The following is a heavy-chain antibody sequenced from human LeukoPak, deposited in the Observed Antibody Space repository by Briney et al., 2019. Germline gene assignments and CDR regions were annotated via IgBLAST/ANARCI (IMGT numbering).Heavy chain of an antibody. CDR3: AREDYSNHRYWYFDL. Sequence: PSETLSLTCTVSGDSISSYNYYWSWVRQPAGKGLEWIGRVYPSGNTNYNPYNPSLTGRVTISIDASRNQFSLILTSVTAADTAVYYCAREDYSNHRYWYFDLWGRGTLVTVSS. D-gene: IGHD4-11*01. CDR2: VYPSGNT. CDR1: GDSISSYNYY. J-gene: IGHJ2*01. V-gene: IGHV4-61*02.